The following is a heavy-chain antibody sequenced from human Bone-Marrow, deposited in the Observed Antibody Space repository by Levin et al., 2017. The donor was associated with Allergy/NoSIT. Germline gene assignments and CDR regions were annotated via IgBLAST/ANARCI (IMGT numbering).Heavy chain of an antibody. D-gene: IGHD3-16*01. CDR3: ARQPSHTPLALSGGIDL. CDR1: GGSINSDSYY. CDR2: VYYNGTT. J-gene: IGHJ5*02. Sequence: SETLSLRCTFSGGSINSDSYYWAWIRQPPGRGLEWIGSVYYNGTTFYNPSLKSRVTISVDTSKNHFSLNLRSVTATDTAVFYCARQPSHTPLALSGGIDLWGQGTLVTVSS. V-gene: IGHV4-39*01.